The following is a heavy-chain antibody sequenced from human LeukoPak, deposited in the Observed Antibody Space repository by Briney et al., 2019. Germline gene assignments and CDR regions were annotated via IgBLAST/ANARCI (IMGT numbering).Heavy chain of an antibody. CDR1: GFTFSSYS. D-gene: IGHD1-26*01. CDR3: ARANFVVGAKAVAFDI. Sequence: GGSLRLSCAASGFTFSSYSMNWVRQAPGKGLEWVSYISSSSSTIYYADSVKGRFTISRDNSKNTLYLQMNSLRAEDTAVYYCARANFVVGAKAVAFDIWGQGAMVTVSS. J-gene: IGHJ3*02. CDR2: ISSSSSTI. V-gene: IGHV3-48*01.